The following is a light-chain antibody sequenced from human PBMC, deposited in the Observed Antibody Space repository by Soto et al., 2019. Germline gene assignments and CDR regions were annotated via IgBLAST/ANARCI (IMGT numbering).Light chain of an antibody. Sequence: QSALTQPASVSGSPGQSITISCTGTSSDVGRYNYVSWYQQYPGKAPKLMLYDVSKRPSGVTNRFAGSKSGNTAFLTNSGLQHYDEADYYCSSYRSSSTYVFGTGTKLTVL. J-gene: IGLJ1*01. CDR2: DVS. V-gene: IGLV2-14*03. CDR1: SSDVGRYNY. CDR3: SSYRSSSTYV.